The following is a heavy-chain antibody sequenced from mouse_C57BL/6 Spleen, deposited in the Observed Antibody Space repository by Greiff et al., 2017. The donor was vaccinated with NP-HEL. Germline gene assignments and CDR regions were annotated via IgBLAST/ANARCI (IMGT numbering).Heavy chain of an antibody. Sequence: VQLKQSVAELVRPGASVKLSCTASGFNIENTYMHWVKQRPEQGLEWIGRIDPANGNTKYAPKFQGKATITADTSSNTAYLQLSSLTSEDTAIYYCAYDYDEGYFDYWGQGTTLTVSS. CDR2: IDPANGNT. D-gene: IGHD2-4*01. CDR1: GFNIENTY. J-gene: IGHJ2*01. CDR3: AYDYDEGYFDY. V-gene: IGHV14-3*01.